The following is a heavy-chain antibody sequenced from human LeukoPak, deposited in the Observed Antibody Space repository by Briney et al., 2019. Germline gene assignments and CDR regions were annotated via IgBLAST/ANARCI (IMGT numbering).Heavy chain of an antibody. CDR3: ARPPTSGYSSSWYLAFIDY. CDR1: GFTFSSYA. J-gene: IGHJ4*02. CDR2: ISSNGGST. V-gene: IGHV3-64D*09. D-gene: IGHD6-13*01. Sequence: GGSLRLSCSASGFTFSSYAMHWVRQAPGKGLEYVSAISSNGGSTYYADSVKGRFTISRDNSKNTLYLQMSSLRAEDTAVYYCARPPTSGYSSSWYLAFIDYWGQGTLVTVSS.